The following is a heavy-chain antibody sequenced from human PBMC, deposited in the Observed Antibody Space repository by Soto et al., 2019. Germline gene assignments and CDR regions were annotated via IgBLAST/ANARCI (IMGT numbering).Heavy chain of an antibody. CDR2: ISASGAAT. D-gene: IGHD6-6*01. V-gene: IGHV3-23*01. CDR3: VKGPAARKSWFDP. J-gene: IGHJ5*02. CDR1: GFTFSDYT. Sequence: EVQLLESGGGLVQPGGSLRLSCEVSGFTFSDYTMNWVRQASGKGLEWFSSISASGAATYYADSVKGRFTISRDNSKNTLDRQMNSLRVEDTAVYYCVKGPAARKSWFDPWGQGTLVTVSA.